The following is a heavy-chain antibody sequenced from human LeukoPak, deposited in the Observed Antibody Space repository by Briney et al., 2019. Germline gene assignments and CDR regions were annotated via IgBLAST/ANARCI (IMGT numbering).Heavy chain of an antibody. CDR1: GFTFSNYG. CDR2: IRYDGSNK. CDR3: ARERRGYYDFWSGYSNWFDP. D-gene: IGHD3-3*01. J-gene: IGHJ5*02. V-gene: IGHV3-30*02. Sequence: GGSLRLSCAASGFTFSNYGMHWVRQAPGKGLEWVAFIRYDGSNKYYADSVKGRFTISRDNAKNSLYLQMNSLGAEDTAVYYCARERRGYYDFWSGYSNWFDPWGQGTLVTVSS.